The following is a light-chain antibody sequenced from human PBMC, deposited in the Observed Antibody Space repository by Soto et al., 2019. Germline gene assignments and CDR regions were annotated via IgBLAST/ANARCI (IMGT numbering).Light chain of an antibody. CDR2: DVS. CDR1: SSDVGGYNY. J-gene: IGLJ2*01. V-gene: IGLV2-14*01. Sequence: QSVLTQPASVSGSPGQSITISCTGTSSDVGGYNYVSWYQQHPGKAPKLMIYDVSNRPSGVSNRFSGSKSGNTASLTISGLQAEDEADYYCSSYTSSSTLGVVFCGGTKLTVL. CDR3: SSYTSSSTLGVV.